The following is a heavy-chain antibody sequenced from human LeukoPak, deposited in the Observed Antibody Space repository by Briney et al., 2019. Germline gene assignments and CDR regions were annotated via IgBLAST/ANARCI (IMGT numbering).Heavy chain of an antibody. V-gene: IGHV4-61*05. CDR2: IYYSGST. CDR3: ARHGSGDVGGLVLAY. CDR1: GGSMSSSSYY. Sequence: SETLSLTCTVSGGSMSSSSYYWGWIRQPPGKGLEWIGYIYYSGSTNYNPSLKSRVTISVDTSKNQFSLKLSAVTAADTAVYYCARHGSGDVGGLVLAYWGQGTLVTVSS. D-gene: IGHD6-19*01. J-gene: IGHJ4*02.